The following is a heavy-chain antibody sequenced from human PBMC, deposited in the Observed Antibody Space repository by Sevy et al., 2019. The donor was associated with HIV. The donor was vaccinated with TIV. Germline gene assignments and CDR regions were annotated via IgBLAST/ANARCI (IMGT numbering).Heavy chain of an antibody. D-gene: IGHD2-15*01. J-gene: IGHJ6*02. CDR1: GFTFNDYA. CDR3: AKGDRTFYGMDV. Sequence: GGSLRLSCVASGFTFNDYAMHWVRQVTGKGVEWVSGISWNGDEREYADFVEGRFTISRDNAKKSLHLQMNSLGAEDTALYYCAKGDRTFYGMDVWGQGTTVTVSS. V-gene: IGHV3-9*01. CDR2: ISWNGDER.